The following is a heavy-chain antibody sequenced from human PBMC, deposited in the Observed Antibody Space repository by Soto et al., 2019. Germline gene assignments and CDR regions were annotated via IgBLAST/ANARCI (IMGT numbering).Heavy chain of an antibody. D-gene: IGHD6-19*01. Sequence: ASVKVSCKASGGTFISYAISWVRQAPGQGLEWMGGIIPIFGTANYAQKFQGRVTITADEATRTADMELSSLRSEDTAVYYCASGQWGANYYYYYGMDVWGQGTTVTVSS. J-gene: IGHJ6*02. V-gene: IGHV1-69*13. CDR2: IIPIFGTA. CDR1: GGTFISYA. CDR3: ASGQWGANYYYYYGMDV.